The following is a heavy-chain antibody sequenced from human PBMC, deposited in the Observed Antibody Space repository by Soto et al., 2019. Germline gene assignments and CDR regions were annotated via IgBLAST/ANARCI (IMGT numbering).Heavy chain of an antibody. Sequence: SETLSLTCTVSGGSISSGGYYWSWIRQHPGKGLEWIGYIYYSGSTYYNPSLKSRVTISVDTSKNQFSLKLSSVPAADTAVYYCARGPRGVYYNYGMDVLDQGATVTASS. D-gene: IGHD5-12*01. CDR1: GGSISSGGYY. CDR3: ARGPRGVYYNYGMDV. V-gene: IGHV4-31*03. J-gene: IGHJ6*02. CDR2: IYYSGST.